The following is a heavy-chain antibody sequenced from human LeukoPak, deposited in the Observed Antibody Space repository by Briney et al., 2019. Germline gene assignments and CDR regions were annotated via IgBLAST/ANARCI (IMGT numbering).Heavy chain of an antibody. CDR2: INHSGST. V-gene: IGHV4-34*01. J-gene: IGHJ4*02. CDR3: ARDDWGAAAGLFDY. CDR1: GGSFSGYY. Sequence: SETLSLTCAVYGGSFSGYYWSWIRQPPGKGLEWIGEINHSGSTNYNPSLKSRVTISVDTSKNQFSLKLSSVTAADTAVYYCARDDWGAAAGLFDYWGQGTLVTVSS. D-gene: IGHD6-13*01.